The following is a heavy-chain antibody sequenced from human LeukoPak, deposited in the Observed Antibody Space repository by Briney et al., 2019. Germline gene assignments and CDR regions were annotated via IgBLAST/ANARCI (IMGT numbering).Heavy chain of an antibody. CDR1: GYTFTSYG. Sequence: ASVKVSCKASGYTFTSYGISWVRQAPGQGLEWMGWISAYNGNTNYAQKLQGRVTTTTDTSTSTAYMELSSLRSEDTAVYYCVTMIPEGDAFDIWGQGTMVTVSS. J-gene: IGHJ3*02. V-gene: IGHV1-18*01. CDR3: VTMIPEGDAFDI. CDR2: ISAYNGNT. D-gene: IGHD3-22*01.